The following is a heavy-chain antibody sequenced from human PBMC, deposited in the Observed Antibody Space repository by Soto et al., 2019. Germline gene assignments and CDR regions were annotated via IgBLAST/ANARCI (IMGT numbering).Heavy chain of an antibody. J-gene: IGHJ4*02. V-gene: IGHV3-23*03. CDR2: IFPGGST. Sequence: GGSLRLSCAASGCTFITYTMNWVRQAPGKGLEWVAGIFPGGSTYYANSVKGRFTISRDHSQSSVFLQMSSLRDEDTAVYYCAKDRQPDGIWTFDLWGQGTLVTVSS. CDR3: AKDRQPDGIWTFDL. CDR1: GCTFITYT. D-gene: IGHD3-9*01.